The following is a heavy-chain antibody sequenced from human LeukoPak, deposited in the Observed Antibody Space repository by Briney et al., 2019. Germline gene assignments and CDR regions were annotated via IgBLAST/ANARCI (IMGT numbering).Heavy chain of an antibody. J-gene: IGHJ4*02. CDR2: IYPGDSDT. D-gene: IGHD5-18*01. CDR1: GYSFTSYW. V-gene: IGHV5-51*01. Sequence: GESLKISCKGSGYSFTSYWIGWVRQMPGKGLEWIGIIYPGDSDTRYSPSFQGQVTISADKSICTAYLQWSSLKASDTAMYYCARLGGYSYGSLDFDYWGQGTLVTVSS. CDR3: ARLGGYSYGSLDFDY.